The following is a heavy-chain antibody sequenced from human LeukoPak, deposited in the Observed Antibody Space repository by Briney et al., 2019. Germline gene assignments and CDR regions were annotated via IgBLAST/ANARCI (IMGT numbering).Heavy chain of an antibody. CDR1: GASISGHY. Sequence: PSQTLSLTCNVSGASISGHYLTWIRQPPGKGLEWIGYISYIGSTNYNPSLKSRVTISVDASKNQCSLKLRSVTAADTAVYYCARDQISINALDMWGQGTMVTVSS. V-gene: IGHV4-59*11. J-gene: IGHJ3*02. D-gene: IGHD1-14*01. CDR2: ISYIGST. CDR3: ARDQISINALDM.